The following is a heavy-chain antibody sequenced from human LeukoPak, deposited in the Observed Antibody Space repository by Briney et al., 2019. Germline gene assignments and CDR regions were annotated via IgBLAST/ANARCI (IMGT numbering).Heavy chain of an antibody. CDR2: ISSSSSYI. CDR1: GFTFSSYS. CDR3: AMGSGYYLSSDAFDI. D-gene: IGHD3-22*01. Sequence: GGSLRLSCAASGFTFSSYSMNWVRQAPGKGLEWVSSISSSSSYIYYADSVKGRFTISRDNAKNSLYLQMNSLRAEDTAVYYCAMGSGYYLSSDAFDIWGQGTMVTVSS. J-gene: IGHJ3*02. V-gene: IGHV3-21*01.